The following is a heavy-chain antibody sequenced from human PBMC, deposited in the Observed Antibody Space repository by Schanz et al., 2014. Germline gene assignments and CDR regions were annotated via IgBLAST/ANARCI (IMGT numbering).Heavy chain of an antibody. V-gene: IGHV4-59*01. D-gene: IGHD2-21*01. CDR2: IYDSETS. CDR3: ARVVRRGDDKNGDYNWFDP. Sequence: QVQLQESGPGLVKPSETLSLTCTISGGSISTYYWTWIRQPPGKGLEWIGYIYDSETSNSNPYLKSRVTISLDTSKNQFSLKRTSVTAADTAVYYCARVVRRGDDKNGDYNWFDPWGQGTLVTVSS. J-gene: IGHJ5*02. CDR1: GGSISTYY.